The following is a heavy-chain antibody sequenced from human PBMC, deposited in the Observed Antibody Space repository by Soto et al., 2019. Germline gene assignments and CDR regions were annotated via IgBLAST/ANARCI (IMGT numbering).Heavy chain of an antibody. V-gene: IGHV3-48*01. CDR1: GFNFRSYS. CDR2: LSSPSNTI. J-gene: IGHJ6*02. Sequence: GGSLRLSCVASGFNFRSYSMNWVRQAPGKGLEWISFLSSPSNTIYYADSVRGRFTISRDNAKNSLYLQMNSLRAEDTAVYYCASALLKVFGVVKDVWGQGTTVTVSS. CDR3: ASALLKVFGVVKDV. D-gene: IGHD3-3*01.